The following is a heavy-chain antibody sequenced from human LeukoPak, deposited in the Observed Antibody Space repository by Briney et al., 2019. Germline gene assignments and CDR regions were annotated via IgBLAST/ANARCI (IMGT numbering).Heavy chain of an antibody. J-gene: IGHJ4*02. Sequence: PSETLSLTCAVYGGSFSGYYWSWIRQPPGKGLEWIGEINHSGSTNYNPSLKSRVTISVDTPKNQFSLKLSSVTAADTAVYYCARVGRLRWYQLFDYWGQGTLVTVSS. V-gene: IGHV4-34*01. CDR3: ARVGRLRWYQLFDY. D-gene: IGHD4-23*01. CDR2: INHSGST. CDR1: GGSFSGYY.